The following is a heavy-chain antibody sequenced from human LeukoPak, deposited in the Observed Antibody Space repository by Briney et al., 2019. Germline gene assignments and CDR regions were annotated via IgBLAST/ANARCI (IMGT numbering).Heavy chain of an antibody. CDR3: ARVTVLEPYYYYYYMDV. J-gene: IGHJ6*03. Sequence: SETLSLTCTVSGGSISSYYWSWIRQPPGKGLEWIGYIYYSGSTYYNPSLKSRVTISVDTSKNQFSLKLSSVTAADTAVYYCARVTVLEPYYYYYYMDVWGKGTTVTVSS. V-gene: IGHV4-59*12. CDR1: GGSISSYY. D-gene: IGHD3-3*01. CDR2: IYYSGST.